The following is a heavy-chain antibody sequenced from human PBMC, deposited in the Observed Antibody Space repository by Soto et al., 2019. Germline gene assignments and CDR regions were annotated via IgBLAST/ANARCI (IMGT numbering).Heavy chain of an antibody. D-gene: IGHD3-22*01. CDR2: IIPISEIT. J-gene: IGHJ6*02. V-gene: IGHV1-69*10. Sequence: ASVKVSCKASGGTFSSLDINWVRQAPGQGLEWMGGIIPISEITNYAQIFQGRVSIVADISTSTAHMELSRLRSEDTAVYYCARALLSHSYDSGGYDSYFHAMDVWGQGTPVTVSS. CDR3: ARALLSHSYDSGGYDSYFHAMDV. CDR1: GGTFSSLD.